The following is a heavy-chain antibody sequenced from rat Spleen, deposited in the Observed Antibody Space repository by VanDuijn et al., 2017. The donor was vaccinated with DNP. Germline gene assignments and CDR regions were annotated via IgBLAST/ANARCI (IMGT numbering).Heavy chain of an antibody. CDR1: GFTFSDYY. J-gene: IGHJ2*01. CDR3: ATPAYYAYKGDY. D-gene: IGHD1-9*01. CDR2: ISYDGGYT. V-gene: IGHV5-20*01. Sequence: EVQLVESGGGLVQPGRSLKLSCAASGFTFSDYYMAWVRRAPTKGLEWVAYISYDGGYTYFGDSVKGRFTISRDNAKSTLYLQMDSLRSEDTATYFCATPAYYAYKGDYWGQGVMVTVSS.